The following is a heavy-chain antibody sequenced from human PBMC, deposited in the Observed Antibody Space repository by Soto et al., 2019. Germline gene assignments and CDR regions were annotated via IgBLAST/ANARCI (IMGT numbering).Heavy chain of an antibody. D-gene: IGHD1-26*01. CDR3: ATLARIVGAGTTFDY. Sequence: GASVKVSCKVSGYTLTELSMHWVRQAPGKGLEWMGGFDPEDGETIYAQKFQGRVTMTEDTSTDTAYMELSSPRSEDTAVYYCATLARIVGAGTTFDYWGQGTLVTVSS. CDR2: FDPEDGET. J-gene: IGHJ4*02. CDR1: GYTLTELS. V-gene: IGHV1-24*01.